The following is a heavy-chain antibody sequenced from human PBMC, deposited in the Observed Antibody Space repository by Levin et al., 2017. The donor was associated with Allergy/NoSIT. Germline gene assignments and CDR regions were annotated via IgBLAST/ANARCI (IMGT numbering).Heavy chain of an antibody. CDR1: SFPFLLFL. Sequence: GESLKISCSSSSFPFLLFLLPFFLPSPFKGLEWVSYISSTSSTIYYADSVKGRFTISRDNAKNSLYLQMNSLRDEDTAVYYCARVFSYYYYMDVWGKGTTVTVSS. CDR2: ISSTSSTI. V-gene: IGHV3-48*02. J-gene: IGHJ6*03. CDR3: ARVFSYYYYMDV.